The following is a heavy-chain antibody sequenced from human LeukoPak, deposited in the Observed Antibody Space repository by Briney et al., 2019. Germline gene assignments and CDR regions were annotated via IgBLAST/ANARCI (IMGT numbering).Heavy chain of an antibody. D-gene: IGHD3-10*01. V-gene: IGHV3-74*01. CDR3: ARVMVRGCMDV. Sequence: GGSLRLSCAASGFTFSNYWIHWVRQAPGKGLVWVSRINTDGSSTSYADSVKGRFTISRDNAKNTLYLQMNSLRDEDTAVYYCARVMVRGCMDVWGQGTTVTVSS. CDR1: GFTFSNYW. CDR2: INTDGSST. J-gene: IGHJ6*02.